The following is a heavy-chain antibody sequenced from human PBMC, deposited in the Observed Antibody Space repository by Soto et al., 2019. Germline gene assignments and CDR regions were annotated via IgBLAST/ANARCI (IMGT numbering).Heavy chain of an antibody. J-gene: IGHJ4*02. CDR1: GYTFTGNY. V-gene: IGHV1-2*02. Sequence: ASVKVSCKASGYTFTGNYMHWVRQAPGQGLEWMALINPTTGDTKYAQKFQGRVTVTWDTSISTAYMDLSRLRSEDTAIYYCARGYCSSIGCSHYFDYWGQGTLVTSPQ. CDR3: ARGYCSSIGCSHYFDY. CDR2: INPTTGDT. D-gene: IGHD2-2*01.